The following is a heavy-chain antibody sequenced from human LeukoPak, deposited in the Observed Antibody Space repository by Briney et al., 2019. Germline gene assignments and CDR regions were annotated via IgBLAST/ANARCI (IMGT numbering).Heavy chain of an antibody. CDR3: AKETYLSLDY. V-gene: IGHV3-30*18. CDR1: GFTLSNYG. D-gene: IGHD2/OR15-2a*01. CDR2: ISYDGSNK. Sequence: GGSLRLSCEASGFTLSNYGMHWVRQAPGRGLEWVALISYDGSNKYYADSVKGRFTISRDNSKNTLYLQMNSLRAEDTAVYYCAKETYLSLDYWGQGTLVTVSS. J-gene: IGHJ4*02.